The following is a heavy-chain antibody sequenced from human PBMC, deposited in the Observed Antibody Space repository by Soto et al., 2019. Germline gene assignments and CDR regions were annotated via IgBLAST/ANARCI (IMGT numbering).Heavy chain of an antibody. CDR3: ARDEKGTAVAGNFYFDY. D-gene: IGHD6-19*01. J-gene: IGHJ4*02. CDR1: GYTFTSYY. CDR2: INPSGGST. Sequence: ASVKVSCKASGYTFTSYYMHWVRQAPGQGLEWMGIINPSGGSTSYAQKFQGRVTMTRDTSTSTVYMELSSLRSEDTAVYYCARDEKGTAVAGNFYFDYWGQGTLVTVSS. V-gene: IGHV1-46*03.